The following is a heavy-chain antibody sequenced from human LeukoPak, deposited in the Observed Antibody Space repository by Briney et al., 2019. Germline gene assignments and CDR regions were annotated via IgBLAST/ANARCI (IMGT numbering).Heavy chain of an antibody. CDR1: GYSISSGYY. D-gene: IGHD6-6*01. CDR2: IYTSGST. J-gene: IGHJ6*03. V-gene: IGHV4-38-2*02. CDR3: ARDGVRAGRWSIAARTSYYYYMDV. Sequence: SETLSLTCTVSGYSISSGYYWGWIRQPPGKGLEWIGRIYTSGSTNYNPSLTSRVTMSVDTSKNQFSLKLSSVTAADTAVYYCARDGVRAGRWSIAARTSYYYYMDVWGKGTTVTVSS.